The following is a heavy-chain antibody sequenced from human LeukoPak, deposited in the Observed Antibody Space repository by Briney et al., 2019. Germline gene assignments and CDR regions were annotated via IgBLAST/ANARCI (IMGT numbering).Heavy chain of an antibody. D-gene: IGHD3-3*01. CDR3: ARVVIFWSGYHLDY. J-gene: IGHJ4*02. CDR1: GFTVSSNY. CDR2: IYSGGST. V-gene: IGHV3-53*01. Sequence: GGSLRLSCAASGFTVSSNYMSWVRQAPGKGLEWVSVIYSGGSTYYADSVKGRFTISRDNSKNTLYLQMNSLRAEDTAVYYCARVVIFWSGYHLDYWGQGTLVTVSS.